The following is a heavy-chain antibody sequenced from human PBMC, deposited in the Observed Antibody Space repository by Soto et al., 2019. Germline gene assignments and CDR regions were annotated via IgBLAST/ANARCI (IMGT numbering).Heavy chain of an antibody. CDR1: GYTFTGNV. Sequence: QVQLVQSGAEVKKPGASWKVAGKAPGYTFTGNVLHWVRQAPGKSLEWMGWINAGNGNTKYSQKFQGRVTITRDTSASTAYMELSSLRSEDTAVYYCARGPGGPDGPGDYWGQGTLVTVSS. CDR3: ARGPGGPDGPGDY. D-gene: IGHD2-15*01. J-gene: IGHJ4*02. V-gene: IGHV1-3*01. CDR2: INAGNGNT.